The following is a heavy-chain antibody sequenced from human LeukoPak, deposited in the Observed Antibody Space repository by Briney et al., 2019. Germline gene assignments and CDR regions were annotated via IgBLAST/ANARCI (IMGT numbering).Heavy chain of an antibody. Sequence: GGSLRLSCAASGFTFDDYGMSWVRQAPGKGLEWVSGIDWNGGSTGYADSVKGRFTISRDNAKNSLYLQMNSLRAEDTAVYYCAELGITMIGGVWGKGTTVTISS. D-gene: IGHD3-10*02. J-gene: IGHJ6*04. CDR2: IDWNGGST. V-gene: IGHV3-20*04. CDR3: AELGITMIGGV. CDR1: GFTFDDYG.